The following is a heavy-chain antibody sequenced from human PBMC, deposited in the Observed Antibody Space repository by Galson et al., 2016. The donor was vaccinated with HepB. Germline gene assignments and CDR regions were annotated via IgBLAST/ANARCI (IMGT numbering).Heavy chain of an antibody. D-gene: IGHD1-26*01. Sequence: ETLSLTCAVSGGSISTDDWWTWVRLPPGKALEWIGEVKGSGSINYNPSLMSRLTISLDTSKNQFSLNLNSVTAADTAVYYCGIGHPSAWEVLYSWGQGTLVTVSS. J-gene: IGHJ5*02. CDR3: GIGHPSAWEVLYS. V-gene: IGHV4-4*02. CDR1: GGSISTDDW. CDR2: VKGSGSI.